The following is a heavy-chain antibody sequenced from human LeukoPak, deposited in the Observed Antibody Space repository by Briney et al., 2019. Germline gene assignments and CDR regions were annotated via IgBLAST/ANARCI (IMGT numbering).Heavy chain of an antibody. V-gene: IGHV3-7*01. CDR3: AREGATAAADY. J-gene: IGHJ4*02. Sequence: GGSLRLSCAASGYTFSSYWMSWVRRAPGKGLEWVANIKQDGSEKYYVDSVKGRFTISRDNAKNSLYLQLNSLRAEDTAVYYCAREGATAAADYWGQGTLVTVSS. CDR2: IKQDGSEK. D-gene: IGHD6-13*01. CDR1: GYTFSSYW.